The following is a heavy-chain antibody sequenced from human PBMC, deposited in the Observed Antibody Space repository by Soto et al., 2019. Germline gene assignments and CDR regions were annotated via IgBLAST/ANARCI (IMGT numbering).Heavy chain of an antibody. Sequence: QVQLQESGPGLVKPSETLSLTCSVSGVSTSNHYWTWIRKPPGQGPEWIGCIYYRGTTNYNASFNSRVTISLDTSKNQCSLKLTSVTTADTAVYYCARGGGSPYHDHEFDYWGQGILVTGSS. CDR2: IYYRGTT. J-gene: IGHJ4*02. D-gene: IGHD2-2*01. CDR1: GVSTSNHY. CDR3: ARGGGSPYHDHEFDY. V-gene: IGHV4-59*11.